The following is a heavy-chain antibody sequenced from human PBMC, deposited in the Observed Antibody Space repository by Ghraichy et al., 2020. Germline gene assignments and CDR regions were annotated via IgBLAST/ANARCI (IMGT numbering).Heavy chain of an antibody. CDR3: VKDPGPGFPGNPCYYYGLDV. D-gene: IGHD4-23*01. J-gene: IGHJ6*02. Sequence: SAIRSDGGDTNYADSVKGRFTISRDNSKNTLYLHMCSLRGYDTAVYYCVKDPGPGFPGNPCYYYGLDVWGQ. V-gene: IGHV3-64D*09. CDR2: IRSDGGDT.